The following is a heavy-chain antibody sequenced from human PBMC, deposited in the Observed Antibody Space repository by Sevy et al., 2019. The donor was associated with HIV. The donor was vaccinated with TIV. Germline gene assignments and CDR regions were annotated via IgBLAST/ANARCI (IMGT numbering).Heavy chain of an antibody. V-gene: IGHV1-69*13. J-gene: IGHJ3*02. CDR3: ARDPSFHYYDSSGYYEPDAFDI. CDR1: GGTFSSYA. D-gene: IGHD3-22*01. CDR2: IIPIFGTE. Sequence: ASVKVSCKASGGTFSSYAISWVRQAPGQGLEWMGGIIPIFGTENYAQKFQGRVTITADESTSTAYMGLGSLRSEDTAGYYCARDPSFHYYDSSGYYEPDAFDIWGQGTMVTVSS.